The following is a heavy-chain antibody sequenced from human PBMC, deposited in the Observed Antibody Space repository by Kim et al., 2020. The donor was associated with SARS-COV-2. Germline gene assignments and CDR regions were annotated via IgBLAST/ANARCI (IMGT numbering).Heavy chain of an antibody. J-gene: IGHJ6*02. D-gene: IGHD2-2*01. V-gene: IGHV3-23*01. CDR3: AKERLDCTTNSCDYYYYSAMDV. Sequence: GGSLRLSCAASGFTFSTYVMTWVRQAPGKGLEWVSGITGSGTRTYYTDSVKGRFTIPRDNSKKTLFLQMNTLRAEDTAIYYCAKERLDCTTNSCDYYYYSAMDVWGQGTAVTVSS. CDR2: ITGSGTRT. CDR1: GFTFSTYV.